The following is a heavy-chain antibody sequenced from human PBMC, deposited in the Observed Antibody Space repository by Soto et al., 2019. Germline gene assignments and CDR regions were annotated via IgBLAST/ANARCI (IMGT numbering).Heavy chain of an antibody. V-gene: IGHV1-69*13. Sequence: ASVKVSCKASGGTFSSYAISWVRQAPGQGLEWMGGIIPIFGTANYAQKFQGRVTITADESTSTAYMELSSLRSEDTAVYYCAREASGYDSSGYLRNYYFDYWGQGTLVTVSS. J-gene: IGHJ4*02. CDR3: AREASGYDSSGYLRNYYFDY. CDR2: IIPIFGTA. CDR1: GGTFSSYA. D-gene: IGHD3-22*01.